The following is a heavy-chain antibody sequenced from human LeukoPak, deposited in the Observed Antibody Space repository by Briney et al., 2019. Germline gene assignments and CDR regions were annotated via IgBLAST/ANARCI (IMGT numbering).Heavy chain of an antibody. CDR1: GYTFTGYY. CDR2: INPNSGGT. D-gene: IGHD3-10*01. J-gene: IGHJ6*02. CDR3: ARDDSGGSGHYYYGMDV. V-gene: IGHV1-2*02. Sequence: ASVRVSCKASGYTFTGYYMHWVRQAPGQGLEWMGWINPNSGGTNYAQKFQGRVTMTRDTSISTAYMELSRLRSDDTDVYYCARDDSGGSGHYYYGMDVWGQGTTVTVSS.